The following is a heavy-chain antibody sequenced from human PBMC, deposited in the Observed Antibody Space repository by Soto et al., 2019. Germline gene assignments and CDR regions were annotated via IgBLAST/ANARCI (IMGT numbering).Heavy chain of an antibody. CDR3: ARDLGIAARSSYYYYGMDV. Sequence: QVQLVQSGAEVKKPGASVKVSCKASGYTFTSYGISWVRQAPGQGLEWMGWISAYNGNTNYAPKLQGRVTMTTDTSTSTAYMELRSLRSDDTAVYYCARDLGIAARSSYYYYGMDVWGQGTTVTVSS. D-gene: IGHD6-13*01. V-gene: IGHV1-18*04. CDR1: GYTFTSYG. J-gene: IGHJ6*02. CDR2: ISAYNGNT.